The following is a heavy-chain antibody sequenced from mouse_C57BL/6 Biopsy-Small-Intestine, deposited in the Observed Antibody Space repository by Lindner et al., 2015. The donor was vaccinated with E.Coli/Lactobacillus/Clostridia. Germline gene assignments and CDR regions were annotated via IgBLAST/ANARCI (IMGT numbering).Heavy chain of an antibody. V-gene: IGHV14-2*02. D-gene: IGHD2-10*02. CDR3: ARSGYGNYFFAY. Sequence: FQDKATITADTSSNTAYLQLSSLTSEDTAVYYCARSGYGNYFFAYWGQGTLVTVSA. J-gene: IGHJ3*01.